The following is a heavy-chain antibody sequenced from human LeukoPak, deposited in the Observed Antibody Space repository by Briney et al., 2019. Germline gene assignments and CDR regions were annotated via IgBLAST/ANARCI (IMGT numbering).Heavy chain of an antibody. CDR2: NYNRWTT. D-gene: IGHD6-13*01. CDR1: GGSISTYY. V-gene: IGHV4-59*01. CDR3: ARERASAGPHFEH. Sequence: SETLSLTCSVSGGSISTYYWSWIRQPPGKGLEWIGYNYNRWTTNYNPSLKSRVTISVDRSKNQFSLSLTSVTAADAAVYYCARERASAGPHFEHWGRGILVTVSS. J-gene: IGHJ4*02.